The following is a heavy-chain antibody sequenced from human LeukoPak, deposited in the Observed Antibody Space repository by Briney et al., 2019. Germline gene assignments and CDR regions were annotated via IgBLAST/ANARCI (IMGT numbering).Heavy chain of an antibody. CDR3: ARDPPRRSITMIVVDGRESPA. J-gene: IGHJ4*02. D-gene: IGHD3-22*01. V-gene: IGHV4-30-4*01. Sequence: PSETLSLTCTVSGGSISSGDYYWSWIRQPPGKGLEWIGYIYYSGSTYYNPSLKSRVTISVDTSKNQFSLKLSSVTAADTAVYYCARDPPRRSITMIVVDGRESPAWGQGTLVTVSS. CDR1: GGSISSGDYY. CDR2: IYYSGST.